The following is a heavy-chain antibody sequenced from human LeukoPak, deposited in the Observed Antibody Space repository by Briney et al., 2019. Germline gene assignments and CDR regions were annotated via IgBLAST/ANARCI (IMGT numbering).Heavy chain of an antibody. D-gene: IGHD3-22*01. CDR1: GGSISNYY. CDR3: ARRGNYYDSSGYYHHWYFDL. V-gene: IGHV4-59*08. CDR2: ISYSGST. J-gene: IGHJ2*01. Sequence: SETLSLTCTVSGGSISNYYWSWVRQPPGKGLEWIGYISYSGSTNYNPSLEGRVTISVDTSKNQFSLKLSSVTAADTAVYYCARRGNYYDSSGYYHHWYFDLWGPGTLVTVSS.